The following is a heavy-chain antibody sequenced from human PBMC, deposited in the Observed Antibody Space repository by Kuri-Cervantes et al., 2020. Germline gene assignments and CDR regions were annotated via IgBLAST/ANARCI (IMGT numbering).Heavy chain of an antibody. D-gene: IGHD3-10*01. CDR2: IYYSGST. Sequence: GSLRLSCTVSGGSISSYYWSWIRQPPGKGLEWIGYIYYSGSTNHNPSLKSRVTISVDTSKNQFSLKLSSVTAADTAVYYCARTRKGRSGNYDYWGQGTLVTVSS. CDR3: ARTRKGRSGNYDY. J-gene: IGHJ4*02. CDR1: GGSISSYY. V-gene: IGHV4-59*12.